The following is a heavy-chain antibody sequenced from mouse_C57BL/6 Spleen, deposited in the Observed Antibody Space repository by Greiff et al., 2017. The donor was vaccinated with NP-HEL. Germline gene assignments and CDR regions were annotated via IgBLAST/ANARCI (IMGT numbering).Heavy chain of an antibody. CDR3: ARYYYDYAMDY. J-gene: IGHJ4*01. CDR1: GYSITSGYY. Sequence: ESGPGLVKPSQSLSLTCSVTGYSITSGYYWNWIRQFPGNKLEWMGYISYDGSNNYNPSLKNRISITRDTSKNQFFLKLNSVTTEDTATYYCARYYYDYAMDYWGQGTSVTVSS. V-gene: IGHV3-6*01. CDR2: ISYDGSN. D-gene: IGHD1-1*01.